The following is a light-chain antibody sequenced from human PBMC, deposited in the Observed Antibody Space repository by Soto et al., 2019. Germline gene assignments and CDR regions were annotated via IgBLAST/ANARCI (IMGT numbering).Light chain of an antibody. CDR3: KQYGDSPRT. CDR1: QSVSNNY. V-gene: IGKV3-20*01. J-gene: IGKJ1*01. CDR2: DAF. Sequence: EIVLTQSPGTLSLSPGERATLSCRASQSVSNNYLAWYQQKPGQAPRLLIYDAFNRATGIPDRFSGRGSGTDFTLTIRRLEPEDFAVYYCKQYGDSPRTFGQGTKVDIK.